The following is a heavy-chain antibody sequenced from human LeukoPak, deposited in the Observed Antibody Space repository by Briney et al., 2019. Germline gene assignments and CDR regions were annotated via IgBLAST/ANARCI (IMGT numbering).Heavy chain of an antibody. CDR2: ISGSDGNT. CDR3: AKGRGDGDNLGEPDDAFDI. V-gene: IGHV3-23*01. D-gene: IGHD5-24*01. J-gene: IGHJ3*02. Sequence: GGSLRLSCEASGFTFRNYAMSWVRQAPGKGLEWVSTISGSDGNTYFAGSVKGRFTISRDNFKNMLYLQMNSLRAEDTAVYFCAKGRGDGDNLGEPDDAFDIWGRGTMVTVSS. CDR1: GFTFRNYA.